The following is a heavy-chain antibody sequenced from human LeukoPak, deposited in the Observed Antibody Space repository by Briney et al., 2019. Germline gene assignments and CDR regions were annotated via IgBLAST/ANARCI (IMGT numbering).Heavy chain of an antibody. J-gene: IGHJ6*03. CDR3: AKEYYYYYMDV. CDR1: GFTFSSYW. Sequence: GGSLRLSCAASGFTFSSYWMTWVRQAPGKGLEWVANIKYDGSEKDYMDSVKGRFTISRDNSKNTLCLQMNSLRAEDTAVYYCAKEYYYYYMDVWGKGTTVTVSS. CDR2: IKYDGSEK. V-gene: IGHV3-7*03.